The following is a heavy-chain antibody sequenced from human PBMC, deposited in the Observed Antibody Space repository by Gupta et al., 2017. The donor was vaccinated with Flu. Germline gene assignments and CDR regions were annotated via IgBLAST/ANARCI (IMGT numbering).Heavy chain of an antibody. J-gene: IGHJ4*02. CDR3: ARGKLLVGKADYFDY. CDR1: GYSFTSYW. V-gene: IGHV5-51*03. D-gene: IGHD6-13*01. Sequence: EVQLVQSGAEEKKPGESLKISCKGSGYSFTSYWIGWVRQMPGKGLEWMGIIYPGDSDTRYSPSFQGQVTISADKSISTAYLQWSSLKASDTAMYYCARGKLLVGKADYFDYWGQGTLVTVSS. CDR2: IYPGDSDT.